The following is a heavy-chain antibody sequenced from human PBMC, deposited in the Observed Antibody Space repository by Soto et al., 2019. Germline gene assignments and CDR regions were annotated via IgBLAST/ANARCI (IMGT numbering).Heavy chain of an antibody. Sequence: QVQLVQSGAEVKKPGASVKVSCKASGYTFTNYDINWVRQATGQGLEWVGWVNPNSGHTGFAQKFQGRVTMTRATSISTAYMELSSLSSEDAAVYYCARGRSSYGDYINWYFGLWGRGTLVTVSS. CDR1: GYTFTNYD. D-gene: IGHD4-17*01. J-gene: IGHJ2*01. V-gene: IGHV1-8*01. CDR2: VNPNSGHT. CDR3: ARGRSSYGDYINWYFGL.